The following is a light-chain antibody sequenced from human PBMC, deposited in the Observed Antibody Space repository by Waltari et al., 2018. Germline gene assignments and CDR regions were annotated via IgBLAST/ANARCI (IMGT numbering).Light chain of an antibody. J-gene: IGKJ5*01. CDR1: QSIKSH. Sequence: ETVMTQSPAILSVSPGESATLSCRASQSIKSHLAWYQQKPGQAPRLLIYGSSSRATGIPDRFSGGGSGTDFTLTISRLEPEDFAVYYCQHYGSSPPVITFGQGTRLDSK. CDR3: QHYGSSPPVIT. V-gene: IGKV3-20*01. CDR2: GSS.